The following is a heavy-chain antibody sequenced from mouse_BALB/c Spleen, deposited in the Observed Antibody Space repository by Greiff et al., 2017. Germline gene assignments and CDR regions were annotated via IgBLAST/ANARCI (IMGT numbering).Heavy chain of an antibody. CDR2: ISSGSSTI. D-gene: IGHD2-10*01. J-gene: IGHJ3*01. CDR1: GFTFSSFG. Sequence: EVQLQESGGGLVQPGGSRKLSCAASGFTFSSFGMHWVRQAPEKGLEWVAYISSGSSTIYYADTVKGRFTISRDNPKNTLFLQMTSLRSEDTAMYYCARPYYGNWFACWGQGTLVTVSA. V-gene: IGHV5-17*02. CDR3: ARPYYGNWFAC.